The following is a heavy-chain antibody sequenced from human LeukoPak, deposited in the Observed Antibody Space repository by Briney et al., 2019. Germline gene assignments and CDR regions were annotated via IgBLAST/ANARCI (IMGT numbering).Heavy chain of an antibody. CDR2: INSDGSST. D-gene: IGHD3-16*02. Sequence: PGGSLRLSCAASGFTFSYYWMHWGRQAPGKGLVWVSHINSDGSSTSYADSVKGRFTISRDNAKNTLYLQMNSLRAEDTAVYYCARVRTNTYRFAYWGQGNLVTVSS. V-gene: IGHV3-74*01. J-gene: IGHJ4*02. CDR3: ARVRTNTYRFAY. CDR1: GFTFSYYW.